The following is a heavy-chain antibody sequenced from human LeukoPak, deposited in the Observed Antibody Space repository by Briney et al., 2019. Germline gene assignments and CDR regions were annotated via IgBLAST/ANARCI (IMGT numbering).Heavy chain of an antibody. CDR3: TATYSSLNYYYYGMDV. CDR1: GGSISSYY. CDR2: IYYSGST. Sequence: PSETLSLTCTVSGGSISSYYWSWIRQPPGKGLEWIGYIYYSGSTNYNPSLKSRVTISVDTSKNQFSLKLSSVTAADTAVYYCTATYSSLNYYYYGMDVWGQGTTVTVSS. J-gene: IGHJ6*02. V-gene: IGHV4-59*08. D-gene: IGHD6-13*01.